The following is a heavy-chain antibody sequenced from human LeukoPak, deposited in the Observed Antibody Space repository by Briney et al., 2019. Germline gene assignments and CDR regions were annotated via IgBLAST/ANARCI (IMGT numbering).Heavy chain of an antibody. D-gene: IGHD6-13*01. CDR1: GYTFTGYY. CDR2: MNPNSGNT. Sequence: ASVKVSCKASGYTFTGYYMHWVRQALGQGLEWMGWMNPNSGNTGYAQKFQGRVTITRNTSISTAYMELSSLRSEDTAVYYCARGIVSTEQQLLLYYYYYYMDVWGKGTTVTVSS. J-gene: IGHJ6*03. V-gene: IGHV1-8*03. CDR3: ARGIVSTEQQLLLYYYYYYMDV.